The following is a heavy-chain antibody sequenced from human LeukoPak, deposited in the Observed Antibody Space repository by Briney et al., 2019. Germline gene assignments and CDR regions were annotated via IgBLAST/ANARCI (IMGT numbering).Heavy chain of an antibody. V-gene: IGHV1-18*01. CDR1: GYTFTSYG. CDR2: ISAYNGNT. D-gene: IGHD3-10*01. Sequence: ASVKVSCKASGYTFTSYGISWVRQAPGQGLEWMGWISAYNGNTNYAQKLQGRVTMTTDTSTSTAYMELRSLRSEDTAVYYCARKRDYYGSGSYYKDYFDYWGQGTLVTVSS. J-gene: IGHJ4*02. CDR3: ARKRDYYGSGSYYKDYFDY.